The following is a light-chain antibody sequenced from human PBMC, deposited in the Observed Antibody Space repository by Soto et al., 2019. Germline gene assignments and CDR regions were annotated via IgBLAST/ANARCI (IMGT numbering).Light chain of an antibody. CDR3: QQYYNTPLT. V-gene: IGKV4-1*01. Sequence: DIVMTQSPDSLAVSLGERATINCKSSQSVLYSSNNKNYLAWYQQKPGQPPKLLFYWASTRESGVPDRFSGGGAGTDFILTINSRQAEDVAVYFCQQYYNTPLTFGGGTKVEIK. CDR1: QSVLYSSNNKNY. CDR2: WAS. J-gene: IGKJ4*01.